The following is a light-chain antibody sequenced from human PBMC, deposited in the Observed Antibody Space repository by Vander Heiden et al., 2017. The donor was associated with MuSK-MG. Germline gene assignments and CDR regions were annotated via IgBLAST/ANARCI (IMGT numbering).Light chain of an antibody. J-gene: IGKJ1*01. Sequence: DVVMTQSPLSLHVTLGQPASISCRSSQSLVYRDGNTYLTWFQQRPGQSPRRLIYKVSSRDSGVPDRFSGSGSGTDFTLKINRVEAEDVGVYYCMQGTQWPWTFGQGTKVEIK. CDR1: QSLVYRDGNTY. V-gene: IGKV2-30*01. CDR2: KVS. CDR3: MQGTQWPWT.